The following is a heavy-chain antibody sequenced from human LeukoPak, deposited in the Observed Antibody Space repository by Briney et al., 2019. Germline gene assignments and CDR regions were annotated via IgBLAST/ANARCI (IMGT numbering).Heavy chain of an antibody. CDR3: ATGVDTAMAHFDY. D-gene: IGHD5-18*01. J-gene: IGHJ4*02. Sequence: ASVKISCKVSGYTFTDYYMHWVRQAPGKGLEWMGLVDPEDGETIYAEKFQGRVTITADTSTDTAYMELSSLRSEDTAVYYCATGVDTAMAHFDYWGQGTLVTVSS. CDR2: VDPEDGET. V-gene: IGHV1-69-2*01. CDR1: GYTFTDYY.